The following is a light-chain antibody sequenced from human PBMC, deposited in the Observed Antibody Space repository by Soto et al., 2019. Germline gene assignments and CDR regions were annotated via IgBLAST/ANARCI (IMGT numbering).Light chain of an antibody. V-gene: IGKV1D-13*01. CDR2: DAS. CDR1: QGISSA. CDR3: QQFNNYPIT. J-gene: IGKJ5*01. Sequence: AIQLTQSPSSLSASLGDRVTITCRASQGISSALAWYQQKPGKAPKLLIYDASSLESGIPSRFSGSGSGTDFTLTISSLQPEDFATYYCQQFNNYPITFGQGTRLEIK.